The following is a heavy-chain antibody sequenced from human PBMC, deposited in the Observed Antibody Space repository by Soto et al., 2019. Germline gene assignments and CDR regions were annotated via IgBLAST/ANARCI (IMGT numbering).Heavy chain of an antibody. D-gene: IGHD1-26*01. V-gene: IGHV4-30-2*01. CDR2: IYHSEST. CDR3: AGGREAYFYSYSMDV. J-gene: IGHJ6*03. Sequence: NPSDTLSVTCAVSGGSISSGGNSWHWIRQPPGKGLEWIGYIYHSESTYYNPSLKSRVTISVDRSKNQFSLKLSSVTAADTAVYYFAGGREAYFYSYSMDV. CDR1: GGSISSGGNS.